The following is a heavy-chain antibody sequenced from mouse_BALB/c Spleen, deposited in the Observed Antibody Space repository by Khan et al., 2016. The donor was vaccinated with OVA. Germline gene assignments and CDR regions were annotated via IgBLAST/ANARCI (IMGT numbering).Heavy chain of an antibody. Sequence: QVQLQQSGAELAKPGASVKMSCKASGYTFINYWILWVKQRPGQGLEWIGNINPSTGYTEYNQNFKDKATLTADKSSSTAYMQLSSLTSEDSAVYYCARRGLRWDFDYWGQGTTLTVSS. J-gene: IGHJ2*01. CDR1: GYTFINYW. V-gene: IGHV1-7*01. D-gene: IGHD1-1*01. CDR3: ARRGLRWDFDY. CDR2: INPSTGYT.